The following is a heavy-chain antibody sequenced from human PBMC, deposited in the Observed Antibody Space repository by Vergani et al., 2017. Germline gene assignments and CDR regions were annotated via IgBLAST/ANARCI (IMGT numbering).Heavy chain of an antibody. Sequence: QVQLQQWGAGLLKPSETLSLTCAVYGGSFSGYYWSWIRQPPGKGLEWIGEINHSGSTNYNPSLKSRVTISVDTSKNQFSLKLSSVTAADTAVYYCAKAGYSGYGLDAFDIWGQGTMVTVSS. V-gene: IGHV4-34*01. CDR1: GGSFSGYY. D-gene: IGHD5-12*01. J-gene: IGHJ3*02. CDR3: AKAGYSGYGLDAFDI. CDR2: INHSGST.